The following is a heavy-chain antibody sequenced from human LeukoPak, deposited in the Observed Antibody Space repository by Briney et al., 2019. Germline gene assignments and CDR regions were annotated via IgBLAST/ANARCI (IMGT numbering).Heavy chain of an antibody. V-gene: IGHV3-48*04. CDR3: ARDSGYDGFDY. D-gene: IGHD5-12*01. CDR1: GFSFTDYP. J-gene: IGHJ4*02. CDR2: ISSSDNTV. Sequence: GGSLRLSCATSGFSFTDYPMNWVRQAPGKGLEWVSYISSSDNTVYYADSVKGRFTISRDNAKNSLYLQMNSLRAEDTAVYYCARDSGYDGFDYWGQGTLVTVSS.